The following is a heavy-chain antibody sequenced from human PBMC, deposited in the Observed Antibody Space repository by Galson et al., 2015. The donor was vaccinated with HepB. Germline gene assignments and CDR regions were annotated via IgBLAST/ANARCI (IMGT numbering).Heavy chain of an antibody. Sequence: SVKVSCKASGGTFSSNAISWVRQAPGQGLEWMGGIIPIFGTANYAQKFQGGVTITADESTSTAYMELSSLRSEDTAVYYCATSTYYDFWSGYYRQGAFDIWGQGTMVTVSS. V-gene: IGHV1-69*13. CDR3: ATSTYYDFWSGYYRQGAFDI. CDR1: GGTFSSNA. CDR2: IIPIFGTA. D-gene: IGHD3-3*01. J-gene: IGHJ3*02.